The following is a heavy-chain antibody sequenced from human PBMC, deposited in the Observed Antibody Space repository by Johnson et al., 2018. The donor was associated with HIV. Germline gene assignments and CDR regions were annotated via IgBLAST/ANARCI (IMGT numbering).Heavy chain of an antibody. CDR2: ISSNGGST. CDR1: GFTFISYA. CDR3: ARASQGAYDM. V-gene: IGHV3-64*01. J-gene: IGHJ3*02. Sequence: VQLVESGGGLVQPGGSLRLSCAASGFTFISYAMHWVRQPPGKGLEYVSAISSNGGSTYYATSVKGRFTISRDNSKNTLYLQMNSLRADDTAIYYCARASQGAYDMWGQGTMVIVSS.